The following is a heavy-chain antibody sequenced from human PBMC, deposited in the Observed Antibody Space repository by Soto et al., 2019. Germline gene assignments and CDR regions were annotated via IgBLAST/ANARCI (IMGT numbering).Heavy chain of an antibody. CDR2: ISYDGSNK. J-gene: IGHJ4*02. Sequence: GGSLRLSCAASGFTFSSYAMHWVRQAPGKGLEWVAVISYDGSNKYYADSVKGRFTISRDNSKNTLYLQMNSLRAEDTAVYYCARDGSSGIYDFWSGYYTGPFDYWGQGTLVTVSS. D-gene: IGHD3-3*01. CDR3: ARDGSSGIYDFWSGYYTGPFDY. CDR1: GFTFSSYA. V-gene: IGHV3-30-3*01.